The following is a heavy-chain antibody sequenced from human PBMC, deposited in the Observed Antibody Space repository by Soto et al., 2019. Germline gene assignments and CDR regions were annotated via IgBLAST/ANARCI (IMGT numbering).Heavy chain of an antibody. CDR2: LSPHKDNT. Sequence: QVHLVQSGAEVKKPGASVKVSCKAAGNTFINYGVSWVRQAPGQGLEWMGWLSPHKDNTNYAQNCQGRVTMTTDTYTSTAYMEQRSLRTDDTAVYYCATAVRGSGRYHGEWGQGNLVTVYS. V-gene: IGHV1-18*01. CDR1: GNTFINYG. J-gene: IGHJ4*02. CDR3: ATAVRGSGRYHGE. D-gene: IGHD3-10*01.